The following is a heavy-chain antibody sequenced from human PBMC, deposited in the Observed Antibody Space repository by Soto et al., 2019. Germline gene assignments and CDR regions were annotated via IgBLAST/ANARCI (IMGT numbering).Heavy chain of an antibody. Sequence: SETLSLTCTVSGGSISSSSYYWGWIRQPPGKGLEWIGSIYYSGSTYYNPSLKSRVTISVDTSKNQFSLKLSSVTAADTAVYYCARSPRSRVPVGVLLWFGELRNYGMDVWGHGTTVTVSS. D-gene: IGHD3-10*01. J-gene: IGHJ6*02. CDR3: ARSPRSRVPVGVLLWFGELRNYGMDV. CDR2: IYYSGST. V-gene: IGHV4-39*01. CDR1: GGSISSSSYY.